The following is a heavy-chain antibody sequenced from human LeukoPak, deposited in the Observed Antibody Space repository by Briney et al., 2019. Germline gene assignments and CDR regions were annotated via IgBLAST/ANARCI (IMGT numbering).Heavy chain of an antibody. CDR1: GISVSNDY. Sequence: PGGSLRLSCAASGISVSNDYMSWVRQAPGKGLKWVSAIYADGYTRDAASVKGRFSISRHNSKNTVYLQMDNLRPEDTAVYYCARDRRGEKDFDVWGPGTMVTVSS. V-gene: IGHV3-53*04. J-gene: IGHJ3*01. CDR3: ARDRRGEKDFDV. CDR2: IYADGYT.